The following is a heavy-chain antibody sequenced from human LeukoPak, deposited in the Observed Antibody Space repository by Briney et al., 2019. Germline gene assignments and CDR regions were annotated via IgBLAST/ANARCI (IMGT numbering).Heavy chain of an antibody. Sequence: GGSLRLSCAASGFTFSSYWMSWVRQAPGKGLEWVSFITRSSNYIYYADSVKGRFTISRDNAKNSLYLQMHSLRAEDTALYYCARDGGEWEQDYWGQGTLVTVSS. D-gene: IGHD1-26*01. J-gene: IGHJ4*02. CDR1: GFTFSSYW. CDR2: ITRSSNYI. V-gene: IGHV3-21*01. CDR3: ARDGGEWEQDY.